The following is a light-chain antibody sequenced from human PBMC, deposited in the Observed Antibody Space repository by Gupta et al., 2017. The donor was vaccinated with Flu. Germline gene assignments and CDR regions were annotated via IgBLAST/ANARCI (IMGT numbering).Light chain of an antibody. CDR3: QREDNLPFT. CDR1: QDISNY. Sequence: DIQMTQSPSSLSASVGDRVTITCQASQDISNYLNWYQQKPGKAPKLLNYDAFKVETGVPSRFSGSCSGTDFPFIISRLQPDDVVNYYCQREDNLPFTFGGGTRVEIK. CDR2: DAF. V-gene: IGKV1-33*01. J-gene: IGKJ4*01.